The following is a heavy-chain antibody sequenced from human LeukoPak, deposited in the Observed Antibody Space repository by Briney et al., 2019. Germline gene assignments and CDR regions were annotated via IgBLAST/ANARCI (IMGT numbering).Heavy chain of an antibody. V-gene: IGHV3-11*01. CDR1: GFILSDYY. CDR2: INIGGTNT. J-gene: IGHJ5*02. CDR3: ATDGAGFDT. Sequence: GGSLRLSCAASGFILSDYYMSWIRQAPGKGLEWLSYINIGGTNTHYADSVKGRFTISRDNAKKSLYLEMTNLRAEDTAVYYCATDGAGFDTWGQGVLVTVSS.